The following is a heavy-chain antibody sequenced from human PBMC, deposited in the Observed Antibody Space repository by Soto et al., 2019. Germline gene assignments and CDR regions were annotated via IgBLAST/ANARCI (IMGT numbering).Heavy chain of an antibody. CDR2: TTAILGTR. V-gene: IGHV1-69*01. CDR3: AAGDNSDTGDL. J-gene: IGHJ5*02. Sequence: QVQLVQSGAEVKKPGSSVKVSCKASGDTLSHYGVSWVRQVPGKGLEWMGGTTAILGTRDYAQKFQGRMMITSEEYTTPSYRELNSLTSDDTAVYYCAAGDNSDTGDLWGQVPLVTVSS. CDR1: GDTLSHYG. D-gene: IGHD5-18*01.